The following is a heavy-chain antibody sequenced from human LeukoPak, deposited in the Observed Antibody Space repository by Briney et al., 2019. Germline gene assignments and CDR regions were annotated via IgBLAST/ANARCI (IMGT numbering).Heavy chain of an antibody. V-gene: IGHV1-18*01. CDR2: ISAYNGNT. CDR3: ASLGYYDSSGYGN. J-gene: IGHJ4*02. Sequence: ASVKVSCKASGNTFTSYGISWVRQAPGQGLEWMGWISAYNGNTNYAQKLQGRVTMTTDTSTTTAYMELRSLRSDDTAVYYCASLGYYDSSGYGNWGQGTLVTVSS. CDR1: GNTFTSYG. D-gene: IGHD3-22*01.